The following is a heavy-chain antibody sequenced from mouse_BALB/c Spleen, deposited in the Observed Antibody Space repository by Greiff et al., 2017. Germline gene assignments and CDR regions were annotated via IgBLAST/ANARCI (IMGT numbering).Heavy chain of an antibody. CDR1: GFTFSSFG. CDR2: ISSGSSTI. Sequence: EVKVEESGGGLVKPGGSLKLSCAASGFTFSSFGMHWVRQAPEKGLEWVAYISSGSSTIYYADTVKGRFTISRDNPKNTLFLQMTSLRSEDTAMYYCARGLLRYFDYWGQGTTLTVSA. D-gene: IGHD1-1*01. J-gene: IGHJ2*01. CDR3: ARGLLRYFDY. V-gene: IGHV5-17*02.